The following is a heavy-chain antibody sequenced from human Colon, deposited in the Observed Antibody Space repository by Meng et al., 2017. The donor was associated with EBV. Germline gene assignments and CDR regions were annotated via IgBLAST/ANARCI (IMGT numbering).Heavy chain of an antibody. CDR1: GGSITCGCYY. CDR3: ARDQIGGDGWFDP. CDR2: IFYTGST. J-gene: IGHJ5*02. V-gene: IGHV4-30-4*01. D-gene: IGHD2-21*02. Sequence: QVQLQEAGLGFENSPQTVSLTCAVSGGSITCGCYYWTWTRQPPGKGLWWIGYIFYTGSTYYNPSLKSRVTISLDTSKNQFSLKLGSVTAADTAVYYCARDQIGGDGWFDPWGRGTLVTVSS.